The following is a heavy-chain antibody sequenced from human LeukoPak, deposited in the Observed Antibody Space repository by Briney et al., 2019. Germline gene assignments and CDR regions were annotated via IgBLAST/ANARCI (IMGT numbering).Heavy chain of an antibody. Sequence: PGGSLRLSCAASGFTFSNYWMSWVRQAPGKGLEWVAHINQDGSEEHYMDSVKARFIISRDNAKNSLYLQMNSLRVEDTAIYYCARDYLDSSGAHYDYWGQGTLVIVSS. J-gene: IGHJ4*02. V-gene: IGHV3-7*01. CDR3: ARDYLDSSGAHYDY. CDR1: GFTFSNYW. CDR2: INQDGSEE. D-gene: IGHD3-22*01.